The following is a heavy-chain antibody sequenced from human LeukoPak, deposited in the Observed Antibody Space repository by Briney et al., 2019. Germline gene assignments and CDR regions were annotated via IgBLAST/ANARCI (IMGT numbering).Heavy chain of an antibody. Sequence: SGPTLVNPTPTLTLTCTFSGFSLSTRGMCVSWIRQPPGKALEWLARIEWDDDKYYSTSLKTRLTISKDTSKNQVVLTMTNMDPVDTATYYCARIVRGGYSFDYWGQGTLVTVSS. D-gene: IGHD2-21*01. V-gene: IGHV2-70*11. CDR2: IEWDDDK. CDR1: GFSLSTRGMC. CDR3: ARIVRGGYSFDY. J-gene: IGHJ4*02.